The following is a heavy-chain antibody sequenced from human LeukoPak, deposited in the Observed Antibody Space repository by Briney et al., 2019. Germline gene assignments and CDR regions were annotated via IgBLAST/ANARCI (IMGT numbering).Heavy chain of an antibody. CDR2: ISSSSSLI. D-gene: IGHD6-13*01. Sequence: GGSLRLSCAASGFTFSYYSMNWVRQAPGRGLEWVSCISSSSSLIFYSDSVRGRFTNSRDNAKNLLYLHMNSLRVEDTAVYYCAKVDRGDYSSSPVPYYNYYMNVWGKGTTVTVSS. CDR1: GFTFSYYS. V-gene: IGHV3-21*01. J-gene: IGHJ6*03. CDR3: AKVDRGDYSSSPVPYYNYYMNV.